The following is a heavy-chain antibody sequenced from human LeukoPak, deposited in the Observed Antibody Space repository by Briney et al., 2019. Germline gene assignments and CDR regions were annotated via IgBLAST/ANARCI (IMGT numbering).Heavy chain of an antibody. V-gene: IGHV3-74*01. D-gene: IGHD4-17*01. CDR3: ARDGIYGDYGH. CDR2: INRDGSST. Sequence: PGGSLRLSCAGSGFTFSSYWMHWVRQAPGKGLVWVSRINRDGSSTSYADSVKGRFTISRDNAKNTLYLQMNSLRAEDTAVYYCARDGIYGDYGHWGQGILVTVSS. J-gene: IGHJ4*02. CDR1: GFTFSSYW.